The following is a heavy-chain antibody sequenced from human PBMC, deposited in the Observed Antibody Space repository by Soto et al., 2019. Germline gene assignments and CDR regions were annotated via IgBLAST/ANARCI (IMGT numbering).Heavy chain of an antibody. CDR3: ARRAASAGERYETRMVDY. CDR2: IYYRGSI. D-gene: IGHD2-21*01. J-gene: IGHJ4*02. CDR1: GGSINSADYY. V-gene: IGHV4-30-4*01. Sequence: QVQLQESGPGLVKPSQTLSLTCTVSGGSINSADYYWSWIRQSPGKGLEWIAYIYYRGSIYYNPPLRRRVXXXVXXSKNQFSLTLSSVTAAHTAVYFCARRAASAGERYETRMVDYWGQGTLVTVSS.